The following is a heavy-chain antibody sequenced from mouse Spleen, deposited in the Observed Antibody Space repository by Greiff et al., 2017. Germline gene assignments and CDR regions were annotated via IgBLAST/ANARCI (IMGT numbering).Heavy chain of an antibody. CDR3: ARDPLITTRGAMDY. Sequence: DVMLVESGGGLVKPGGSLKLSCAASGFTFSSYTMSWVRQTPEKRLEWVATISGGGGNTYYPDSVKGRFTISRDNAKNTLYLQMSSLRSEDTALYYCARDPLITTRGAMDYWGQGTSVTVSS. CDR2: ISGGGGNT. V-gene: IGHV5-9*01. J-gene: IGHJ4*01. D-gene: IGHD1-1*01. CDR1: GFTFSSYT.